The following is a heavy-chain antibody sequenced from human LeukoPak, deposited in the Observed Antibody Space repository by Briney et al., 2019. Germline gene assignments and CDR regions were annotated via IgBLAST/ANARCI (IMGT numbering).Heavy chain of an antibody. CDR3: AMHISTVTDYYLDC. J-gene: IGHJ4*02. Sequence: GGSLRLSCAASGFTLSSFRMNWVRQAPGKGLEWVSSISSSGRYIYYADSVKGRFTISRDNAKNSLYLQMNSLRAEDSDVYYCAMHISTVTDYYLDCWGQGGLVTVSS. CDR2: ISSSGRYI. CDR1: GFTLSSFR. V-gene: IGHV3-21*04. D-gene: IGHD4-17*01.